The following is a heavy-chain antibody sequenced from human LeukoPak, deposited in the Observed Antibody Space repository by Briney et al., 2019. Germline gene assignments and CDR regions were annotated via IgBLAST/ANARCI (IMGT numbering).Heavy chain of an antibody. Sequence: TGGSLRLSCGAPGVSSLSNSMVCGRQAPGKGREWVSGISGSGDSTYYVDSVLGRFTISRDNSKNTVDLQMNSLRVEDTPVYYRANALTVLIRAAIDVWGKGTTVTVSS. J-gene: IGHJ6*04. CDR2: ISGSGDST. D-gene: IGHD3-10*01. V-gene: IGHV3-23*01. CDR3: ANALTVLIRAAIDV. CDR1: GVSSLSNS.